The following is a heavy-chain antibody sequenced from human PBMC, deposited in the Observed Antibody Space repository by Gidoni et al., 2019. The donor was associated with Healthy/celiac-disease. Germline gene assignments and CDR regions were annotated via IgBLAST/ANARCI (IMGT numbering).Heavy chain of an antibody. D-gene: IGHD6-19*01. V-gene: IGHV3-43*01. CDR2: ISWDGIST. Sequence: EVQLVESGGVVVQPGGSLRLSCAASGFTFDAYTIHWVRQPPGKGLEWVSIISWDGISTYYADSLKCRFTISRDNSKNSLFLQMNSLRTEDTALYYCAKDALRYSSGWTSYYFDYWGQGTLVTVSS. J-gene: IGHJ4*02. CDR1: GFTFDAYT. CDR3: AKDALRYSSGWTSYYFDY.